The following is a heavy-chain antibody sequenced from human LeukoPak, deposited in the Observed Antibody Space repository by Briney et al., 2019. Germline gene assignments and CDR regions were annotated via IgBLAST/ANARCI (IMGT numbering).Heavy chain of an antibody. J-gene: IGHJ4*02. D-gene: IGHD5-12*01. CDR1: RFTFNSYA. CDR2: IGGSNGIT. CDR3: ARNENSGWGYFDY. V-gene: IGHV3-23*01. Sequence: GGSLRLSCAASRFTFNSYAMSRVRQAPGKGLEWVSVIGGSNGITFYVGSVKGRFTISRDNSKDTLYLQMNSLRAEDTAVYYCARNENSGWGYFDYWGQGTLVTVSS.